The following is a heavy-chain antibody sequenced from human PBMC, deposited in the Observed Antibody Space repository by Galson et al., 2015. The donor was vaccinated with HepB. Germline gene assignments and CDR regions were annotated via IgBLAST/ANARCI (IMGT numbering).Heavy chain of an antibody. J-gene: IGHJ4*02. D-gene: IGHD3-3*01. CDR3: TTEKVRGGVGGVWP. V-gene: IGHV3-15*07. CDR1: GFTFSNAW. CDR2: IKSKTDGGTT. Sequence: SLRLSCAASGFTFSNAWMNWVRQAPGKGLEWVGRIKSKTDGGTTDYAAPVKGRFTISRDDSKNTLYLQMNSLKTEDTAVYYCTTEKVRGGVGGVWPWGQGTLVTVSS.